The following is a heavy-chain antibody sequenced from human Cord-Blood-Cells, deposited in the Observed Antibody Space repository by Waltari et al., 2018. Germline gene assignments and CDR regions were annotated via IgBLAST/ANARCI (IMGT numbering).Heavy chain of an antibody. D-gene: IGHD1-26*01. V-gene: IGHV3-23*04. CDR2: ISGSGGST. CDR1: GFTFSSYA. J-gene: IGHJ3*02. Sequence: EVQLVESGGGLVQPGGSLRLSCAASGFTFSSYAMSWVRQAPGKGLEWVSAISGSGGSTYSAASVKGRFTISRDNSKNTLYLQMNSMRAEDTAVYYCAKLGGVGATFLDAFDIWGQGTMVTVSS. CDR3: AKLGGVGATFLDAFDI.